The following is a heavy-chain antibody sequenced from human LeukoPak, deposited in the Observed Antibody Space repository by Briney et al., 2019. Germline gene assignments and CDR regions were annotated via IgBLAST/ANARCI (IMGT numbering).Heavy chain of an antibody. V-gene: IGHV3-72*01. CDR2: IRNRASSHTT. CDR1: GFTFSDHY. D-gene: IGHD2-15*01. J-gene: IGHJ5*02. Sequence: PGGSLRLSCGASGFTFSDHYMDWVRQAPGKGLEWVGRIRNRASSHTTEYAASVKGRFTISRDDSKNSLFLQMNSLKTEDTAVYYCSASVAVATYVSWGQGTLVTVSS. CDR3: SASVAVATYVS.